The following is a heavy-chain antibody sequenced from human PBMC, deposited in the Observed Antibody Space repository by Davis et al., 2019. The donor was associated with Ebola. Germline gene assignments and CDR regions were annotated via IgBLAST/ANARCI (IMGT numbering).Heavy chain of an antibody. J-gene: IGHJ3*02. D-gene: IGHD3-16*02. CDR3: ARGYDYVWGSYRKFSPTTIDKNHDAFDI. CDR2: INPSGGST. V-gene: IGHV1-46*01. Sequence: ASVKVSCKASGYTFTSYYMHWVRQAPGQGLEWMGIINPSGGSTSYAQKFQGRVTMTRDTSTSTVYMELSSLRSEDTAVYYCARGYDYVWGSYRKFSPTTIDKNHDAFDIWGQGTMVTVSS. CDR1: GYTFTSYY.